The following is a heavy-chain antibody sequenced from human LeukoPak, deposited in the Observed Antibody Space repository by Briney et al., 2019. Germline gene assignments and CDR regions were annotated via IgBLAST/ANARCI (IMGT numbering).Heavy chain of an antibody. CDR1: GGSINSYY. Sequence: SETLSLTCTVSGGSINSYYWSWIRQPPGKGLEWIGYIYYSGSTNYNPSLKSRVTISVDTSKNQFSLKLSSVTAADTAVYYCAGDRRGYSYGSFDYWGQGTLVTVSS. D-gene: IGHD5-18*01. CDR3: AGDRRGYSYGSFDY. J-gene: IGHJ4*02. CDR2: IYYSGST. V-gene: IGHV4-59*08.